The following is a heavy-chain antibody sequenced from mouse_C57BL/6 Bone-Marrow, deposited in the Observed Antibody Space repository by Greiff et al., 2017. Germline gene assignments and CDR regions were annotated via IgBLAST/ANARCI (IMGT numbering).Heavy chain of an antibody. CDR1: GFNIKNTY. V-gene: IGHV14-3*01. D-gene: IGHD4-1*01. CDR2: IDPANGHT. CDR3: ALANWNAFFDY. J-gene: IGHJ2*01. Sequence: EVKVVESVAELVRPGASVKLSCTASGFNIKNTYMHWVKQRPEQGLEWIGRIDPANGHTKYAPKFQGKATITAYTSSNTAYLQLSSLTSDDTAIYYCALANWNAFFDYWGQGTTLTVSS.